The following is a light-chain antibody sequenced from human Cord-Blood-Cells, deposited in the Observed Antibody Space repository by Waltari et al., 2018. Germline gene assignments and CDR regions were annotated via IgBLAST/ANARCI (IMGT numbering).Light chain of an antibody. V-gene: IGKV2-28*01. CDR2: LGS. CDR1: QSLLHSNGYNY. J-gene: IGKJ2*03. Sequence: DIVMTQSPLSLPVTPGEPASISCRSSQSLLHSNGYNYLDWYLQKPGQSPQLLIYLGSNRSAGGPDRFSGSGSGTDFTLKISRVEAEDVGVYYCMQALQTPYSFGQGTKLEIK. CDR3: MQALQTPYS.